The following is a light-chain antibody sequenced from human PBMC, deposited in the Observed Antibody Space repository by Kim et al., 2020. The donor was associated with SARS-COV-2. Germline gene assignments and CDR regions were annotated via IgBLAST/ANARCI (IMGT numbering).Light chain of an antibody. Sequence: SYELTQPLSVSVALGQTATIPCGGNNIENKNVHWYHQRPGQAPVLVMYRDKKRPSGIPERLSGSNSGDTATLTISRVEAGDEGEYYCQVWDSSAVVFGGGTKLAVL. CDR3: QVWDSSAVV. V-gene: IGLV3-9*01. CDR1: NIENKN. CDR2: RDK. J-gene: IGLJ2*01.